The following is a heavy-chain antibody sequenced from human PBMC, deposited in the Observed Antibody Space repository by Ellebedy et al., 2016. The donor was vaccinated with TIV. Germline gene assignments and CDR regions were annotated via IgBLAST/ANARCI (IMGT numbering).Heavy chain of an antibody. J-gene: IGHJ6*02. CDR3: TKDIRRTIFRRLEV. Sequence: GGSLRLSCAASGFSFTNAWMHWVRQAPGKGLEWVSSLSGSGVSAYYADAVKGRFTISRDNGKNSLYLQMNSLRAKDTALYYCTKDIRRTIFRRLEVWGQGTTVTVS. V-gene: IGHV3-43*02. CDR2: LSGSGVSA. D-gene: IGHD3-3*01. CDR1: GFSFTNAW.